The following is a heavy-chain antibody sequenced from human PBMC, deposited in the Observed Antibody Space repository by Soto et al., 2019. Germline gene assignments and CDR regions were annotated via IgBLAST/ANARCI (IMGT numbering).Heavy chain of an antibody. CDR3: ARVRSGGSGYFDY. CDR2: ISDISSHI. J-gene: IGHJ4*02. D-gene: IGHD2-15*01. Sequence: GGSLRLSCAASGFTFSIYTMTWVRQAPGKGLEWVSSISDISSHIYYSDSVKGRFTVSRDNAKNSLYLEVSSLRAEDTAVYYCARVRSGGSGYFDYWGQGTLVTVSS. V-gene: IGHV3-21*01. CDR1: GFTFSIYT.